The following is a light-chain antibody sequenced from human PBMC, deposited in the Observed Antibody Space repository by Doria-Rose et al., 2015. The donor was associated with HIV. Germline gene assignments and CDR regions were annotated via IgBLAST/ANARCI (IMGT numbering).Light chain of an antibody. V-gene: IGKV3-11*01. CDR1: QSVSSN. CDR3: QQRSNWPPIFT. Sequence: EIVLTQSPATLSLSPGERATLSCRASQSVSSNLAWYQQKPGQAPRLLIYDASNRATGIPARFSGSGSGTDFTLTINSLEPEDFAVYFCQQRSNWPPIFTFGPGTKVDI. CDR2: DAS. J-gene: IGKJ3*01.